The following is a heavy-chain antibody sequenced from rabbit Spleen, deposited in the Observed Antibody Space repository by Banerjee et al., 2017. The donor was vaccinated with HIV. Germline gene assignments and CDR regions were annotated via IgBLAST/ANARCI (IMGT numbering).Heavy chain of an antibody. D-gene: IGHD8-1*01. CDR1: GIDFSGYYY. CDR2: IYGGSGSA. Sequence: QSLEESGGDLVKPGASLTLTCKASGIDFSGYYYMCWVRQAPEKGLEWIGCIYGGSGSAYYASWAKGRFTISKTSSTTATLQMTSLTAADTATYFCARDSGSSFSSYGMDLWGQGTLVTVS. CDR3: ARDSGSSFSSYGMDL. V-gene: IGHV1S40*01. J-gene: IGHJ6*01.